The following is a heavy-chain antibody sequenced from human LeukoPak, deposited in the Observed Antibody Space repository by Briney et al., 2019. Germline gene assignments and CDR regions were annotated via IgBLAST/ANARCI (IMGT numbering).Heavy chain of an antibody. V-gene: IGHV1-8*01. J-gene: IGHJ3*02. CDR2: MNPNSGNT. Sequence: SVKVSYKASGYTLNSYEIKWGLDPTGHGIEKKGWMNPNSGNTGYAQKFQGRVTMTRNTSISTAYMELSSLRSEDAAVYYCARGEVAALLDAFDIWGQGTMVTVSS. D-gene: IGHD2-15*01. CDR1: GYTLNSYE. CDR3: ARGEVAALLDAFDI.